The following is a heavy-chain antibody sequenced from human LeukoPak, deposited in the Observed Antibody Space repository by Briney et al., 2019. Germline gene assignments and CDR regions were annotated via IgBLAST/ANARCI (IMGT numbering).Heavy chain of an antibody. J-gene: IGHJ6*02. CDR3: ARELSGDQKDYYYYYGMDV. D-gene: IGHD4-17*01. CDR2: IWYDGSNK. V-gene: IGHV3-33*01. CDR1: GFTFSSYG. Sequence: GRSLRLSCAASGFTFSSYGMHWVRQAPGKGLEWVAVIWYDGSNKYYADSVKGRFTISRDNSKNTLYLRMNSLRAEDTAVYYCARELSGDQKDYYYYYGMDVWGQGNTVTVSS.